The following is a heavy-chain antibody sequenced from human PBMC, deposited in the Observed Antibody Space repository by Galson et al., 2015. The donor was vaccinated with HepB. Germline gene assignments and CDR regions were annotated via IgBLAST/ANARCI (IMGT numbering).Heavy chain of an antibody. V-gene: IGHV3-48*01. J-gene: IGHJ4*02. CDR3: ARDKRGGSDAEIY. D-gene: IGHD2-2*01. Sequence: SLRLSCAASGFAFSSYSMNWVRQAPGEGLEWLSYISSSSETKYYADSVKGRFTISRDNAENSLYLQMNSLRAEDTAVYYCARDKRGGSDAEIYWGQGTLVTVSS. CDR2: ISSSSETK. CDR1: GFAFSSYS.